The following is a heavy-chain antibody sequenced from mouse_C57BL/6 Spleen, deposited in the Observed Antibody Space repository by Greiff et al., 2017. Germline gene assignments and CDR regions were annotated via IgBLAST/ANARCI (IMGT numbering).Heavy chain of an antibody. J-gene: IGHJ2*01. D-gene: IGHD2-3*01. Sequence: EVKLVESGPGLVKLSQSLSLTCSVTGYSITSGYYWNWIRQFPGNKLEWMGYISYDGSNNYNPSLKNRISITRDTSKNQFFLKLNSVTTEDTATYYCAREDDGYGYWGQGTTLTVSS. CDR3: AREDDGYGY. CDR2: ISYDGSN. CDR1: GYSITSGYY. V-gene: IGHV3-6*01.